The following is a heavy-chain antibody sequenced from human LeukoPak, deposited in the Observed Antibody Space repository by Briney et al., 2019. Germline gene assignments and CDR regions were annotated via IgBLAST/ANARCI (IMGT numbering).Heavy chain of an antibody. CDR3: ARDRTYSSSWFEYYYYYYGMDV. CDR2: IWYDGSNK. V-gene: IGHV3-33*08. Sequence: GGSLRLSCAASGFTVSTNYMSWVRQAPGKGLEWVAVIWYDGSNKYYADSVKGRFTISGDNSKNTLYLQMNSLRAEDTAVYYCARDRTYSSSWFEYYYYYYGMDVWGQGTTVTVSS. CDR1: GFTVSTNY. J-gene: IGHJ6*02. D-gene: IGHD6-13*01.